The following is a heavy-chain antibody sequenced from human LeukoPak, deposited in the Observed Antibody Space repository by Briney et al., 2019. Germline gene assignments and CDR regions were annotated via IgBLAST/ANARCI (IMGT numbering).Heavy chain of an antibody. V-gene: IGHV4-38-2*02. CDR2: IYHSGST. CDR3: ARGCAKWLRLMNGYRVNYFDY. J-gene: IGHJ4*02. D-gene: IGHD5-12*01. CDR1: GYSISSGYH. Sequence: SETLSLTCTVSGYSISSGYHWGWIRQPPGKGLEWIGSIYHSGSTYYNPSLKSRVTISVDTSKNQFSLKLSSVTAADTAVYYCARGCAKWLRLMNGYRVNYFDYWGQGTLVTVSS.